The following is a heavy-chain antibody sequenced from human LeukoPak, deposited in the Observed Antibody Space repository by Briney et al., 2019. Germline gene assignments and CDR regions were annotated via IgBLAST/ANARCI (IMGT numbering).Heavy chain of an antibody. CDR1: GFTSSSYA. Sequence: GGSLRLSCAASGFTSSSYAMSWVRQAPGEGLEWVSGISTSGGSSSYADSVKGRFTISRDNPRNTLYMQMNSLRAEDTALYYCAIMHPYYDGSGYWVQWGQGTLVTVSS. V-gene: IGHV3-23*01. D-gene: IGHD3-22*01. J-gene: IGHJ4*02. CDR2: ISTSGGSS. CDR3: AIMHPYYDGSGYWVQ.